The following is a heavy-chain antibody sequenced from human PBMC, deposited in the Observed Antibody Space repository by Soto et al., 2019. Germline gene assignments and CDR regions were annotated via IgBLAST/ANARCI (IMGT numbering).Heavy chain of an antibody. CDR3: ARGGIVVVVAAPDYYYYGMDV. D-gene: IGHD2-15*01. CDR1: GYTFTSYG. Sequence: QVQLVQSGAEVKQPGASVKVSCKASGYTFTSYGISWVRQAPGQGLEWMGWISAYNGNTNYAQKLQGRVTMTTDTSTSTAYMELRSLRSDDTAVYYCARGGIVVVVAAPDYYYYGMDVWGQGTTVTVSS. J-gene: IGHJ6*02. CDR2: ISAYNGNT. V-gene: IGHV1-18*01.